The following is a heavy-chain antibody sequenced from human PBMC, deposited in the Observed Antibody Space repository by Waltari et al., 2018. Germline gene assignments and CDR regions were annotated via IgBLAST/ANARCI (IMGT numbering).Heavy chain of an antibody. J-gene: IGHJ5*02. CDR2: IFYTGNT. D-gene: IGHD2-2*01. CDR3: ARLGGDRFGSLRHCGPASCTTWIDP. Sequence: VLLEESGPGLVKPSETLSLTCTVPVGSLSGFYWTWIRQPPRTGLEYIGYIFYTGNTNYNPSLKSRVIISVDTSRNQFSLKMRSLTAADTAVYYCARLGGDRFGSLRHCGPASCTTWIDPWGRGTLVTVSS. V-gene: IGHV4-59*01. CDR1: VGSLSGFY.